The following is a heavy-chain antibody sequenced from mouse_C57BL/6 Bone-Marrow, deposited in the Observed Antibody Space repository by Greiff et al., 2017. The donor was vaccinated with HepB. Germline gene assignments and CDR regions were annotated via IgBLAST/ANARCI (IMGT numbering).Heavy chain of an antibody. Sequence: VHLVESGAELVKPGASVKISCKASGYAFSSYWMNWVKQRPGKGLEWIGQIYPGDGDTNYNGKFKGKATLTADKSSSTAYMQLSSPTSEDSAVYFCARCPPYSAWFAYWGQGTLVTVSA. CDR2: IYPGDGDT. J-gene: IGHJ3*01. CDR1: GYAFSSYW. CDR3: ARCPPYSAWFAY. D-gene: IGHD2-10*01. V-gene: IGHV1-80*01.